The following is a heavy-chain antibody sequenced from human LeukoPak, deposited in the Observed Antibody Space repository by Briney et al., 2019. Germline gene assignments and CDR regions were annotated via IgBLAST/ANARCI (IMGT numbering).Heavy chain of an antibody. V-gene: IGHV1-69*11. CDR3: ASAKGAGIAAAGRGGDY. CDR2: IIPILGTA. D-gene: IGHD6-13*01. J-gene: IGHJ4*02. CDR1: GGTFSSYA. Sequence: SVKVSCKASGGTFSSYAISWVRQAPGQGLEWMGRIIPILGTANYAQKFQGRVTITADESTSTAYMELSSLRSEDTAVYYCASAKGAGIAAAGRGGDYWGQGTLVTVSS.